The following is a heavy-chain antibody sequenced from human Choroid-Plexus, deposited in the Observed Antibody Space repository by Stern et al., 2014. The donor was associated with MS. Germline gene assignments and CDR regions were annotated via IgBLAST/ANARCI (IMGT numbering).Heavy chain of an antibody. V-gene: IGHV3-30*18. CDR1: GFTFGSCA. CDR3: AKDRHSWTYFFDP. D-gene: IGHD1-1*01. Sequence: VQLVESGGGVVQPGRPLRLSCVASGFTFGSCAMHWVRQAPGKGLEWVAGVSYDGRNKYYADSVKGRFTISRDNSQNTLYMQMSSLRPEDTAVYYCAKDRHSWTYFFDPWGQGSLVTVSP. J-gene: IGHJ5*02. CDR2: VSYDGRNK.